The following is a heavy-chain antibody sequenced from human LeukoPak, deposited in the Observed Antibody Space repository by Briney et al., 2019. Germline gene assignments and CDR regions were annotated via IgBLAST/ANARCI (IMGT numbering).Heavy chain of an antibody. CDR1: GGSISGYY. J-gene: IGHJ4*02. D-gene: IGHD3-16*01. Sequence: SETLSLTCTVSGGSISGYYWSWIRQPPGRGLEWIAYIHDSGTTDYNPPLESRVTISVDTSKNQFSLKLSSVTAADTAVYYCARHDTVLQGGGYDYWGQGTLVTVSS. CDR2: IHDSGTT. V-gene: IGHV4-59*08. CDR3: ARHDTVLQGGGYDY.